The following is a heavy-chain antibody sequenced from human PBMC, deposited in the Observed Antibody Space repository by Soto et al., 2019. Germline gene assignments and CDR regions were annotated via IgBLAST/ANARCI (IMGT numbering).Heavy chain of an antibody. Sequence: EVQLVESGGGLVQPGGSPRLSCAASGFILTDHYMDWVRQAPGKGLEWVGRTTNKANSYTTEYAASVKGRFTISRDDSKNSLYLQMNSLKTEDTAVYYCASLAGAKEGFDYWGQGTLVTVSS. D-gene: IGHD1-26*01. V-gene: IGHV3-72*01. CDR1: GFILTDHY. CDR3: ASLAGAKEGFDY. CDR2: TTNKANSYTT. J-gene: IGHJ4*02.